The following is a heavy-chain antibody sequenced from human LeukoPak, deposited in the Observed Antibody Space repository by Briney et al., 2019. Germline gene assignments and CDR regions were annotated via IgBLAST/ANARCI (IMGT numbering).Heavy chain of an antibody. J-gene: IGHJ6*02. CDR1: GSTFSSYS. CDR3: ARTAESGSYSGMDV. Sequence: GGSLRLSCAASGSTFSSYSMNWVRQAPGKGLEWVSSISSSSSYIYYADSVKGRFTISRDNAKNSLYLQMNSLRAEDTAVYYCARTAESGSYSGMDVWGQGTTVTVSS. V-gene: IGHV3-21*01. D-gene: IGHD3-10*01. CDR2: ISSSSSYI.